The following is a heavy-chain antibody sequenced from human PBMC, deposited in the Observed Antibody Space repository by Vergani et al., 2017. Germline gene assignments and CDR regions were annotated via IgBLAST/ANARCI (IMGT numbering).Heavy chain of an antibody. D-gene: IGHD3-16*01. CDR1: GFKFSQFG. V-gene: IGHV3-33*05. CDR2: ISYDGSKT. Sequence: QVQLVESGGGVVQPGTSLRLSCEASGFKFSQFGMHWVRQGPGKGLEWVAFISYDGSKTQYADSEKGRVTISRDNSKNTVGLEMSSLRGDDTATYYCARDVWDCSGISCFLRAGEFYYMDVWGQGTTVTVSS. J-gene: IGHJ6*03. CDR3: ARDVWDCSGISCFLRAGEFYYMDV.